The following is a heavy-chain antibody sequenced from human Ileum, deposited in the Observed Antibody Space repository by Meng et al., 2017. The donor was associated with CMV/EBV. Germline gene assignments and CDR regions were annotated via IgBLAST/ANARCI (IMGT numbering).Heavy chain of an antibody. CDR3: ARGLNGGYDTSGYFFGFDY. J-gene: IGHJ4*02. CDR1: GGPISSFY. Sequence: GSLRLSCTVSGGPISSFYWGWIRQSPGKGLEWIGFIYYSGHTDYNPSLKSRVSISLDTPQNQFSLRLISVTAADTAIYYCARGLNGGYDTSGYFFGFDYWGQGTLVTVSS. D-gene: IGHD3-22*01. CDR2: IYYSGHT. V-gene: IGHV4-59*01.